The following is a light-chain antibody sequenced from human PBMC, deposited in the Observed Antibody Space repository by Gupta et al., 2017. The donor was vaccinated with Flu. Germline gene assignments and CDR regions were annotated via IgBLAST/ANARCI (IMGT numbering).Light chain of an antibody. V-gene: IGLV3-21*02. CDR3: QVWDSSSDQWV. CDR1: NIGRES. CDR2: EDR. J-gene: IGLJ3*02. Sequence: SYVLTQPPSVSVAPGQTARIPCGGNNIGRESVHWYQQKSGQAPVLVDYEDRFRPSGIPERFSGSNSATTATLTISRAEAGDEADYYCQVWDSSSDQWVFGGGTKVIVL.